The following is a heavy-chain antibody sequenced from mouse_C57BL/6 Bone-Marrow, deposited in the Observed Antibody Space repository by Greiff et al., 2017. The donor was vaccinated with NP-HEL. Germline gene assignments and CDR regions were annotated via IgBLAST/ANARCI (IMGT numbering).Heavy chain of an antibody. D-gene: IGHD2-1*01. V-gene: IGHV5-17*01. Sequence: EVQRVESGGGLVKPGGSLKLSCAASGFTFSDYGMHWVRQAPEKGLEWVAYISSGSSTIYYADTVKGRFTISRDNAKNTLFLQMTSLRSEDTAMYYCARQGVYYGNYWYFDVWGTGTTVTVSS. CDR1: GFTFSDYG. CDR2: ISSGSSTI. CDR3: ARQGVYYGNYWYFDV. J-gene: IGHJ1*03.